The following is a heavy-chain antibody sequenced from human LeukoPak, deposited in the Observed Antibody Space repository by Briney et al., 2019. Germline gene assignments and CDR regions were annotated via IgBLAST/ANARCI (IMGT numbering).Heavy chain of an antibody. D-gene: IGHD4-11*01. CDR1: GFTFSSYG. CDR3: AKVCTVTTCSDY. Sequence: PGGSLRLSCAASGFTFSSYGMHWVRQAPGKGLEWVAFIRYDGSNKYYADSVKGRFTISRDNSKNTLYMQMNSLRAEETAVYYCAKVCTVTTCSDYWGQGTLVTVSS. V-gene: IGHV3-30*02. J-gene: IGHJ4*02. CDR2: IRYDGSNK.